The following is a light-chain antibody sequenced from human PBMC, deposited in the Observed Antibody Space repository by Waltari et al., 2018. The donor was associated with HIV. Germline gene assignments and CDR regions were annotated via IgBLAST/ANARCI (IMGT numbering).Light chain of an antibody. CDR2: LCS. Sequence: DIVLTQSPLSLPVTPGEPASISCKSSQSLLHSNNKNYLDWYLQQPGQSPQLLIYLCSIRAAGVPDRISSSGAGTDFTLKISRVEAEDVGVYYCMQALQTITFGQGTRLEIK. J-gene: IGKJ5*01. V-gene: IGKV2-28*01. CDR3: MQALQTIT. CDR1: QSLLHSNNKNY.